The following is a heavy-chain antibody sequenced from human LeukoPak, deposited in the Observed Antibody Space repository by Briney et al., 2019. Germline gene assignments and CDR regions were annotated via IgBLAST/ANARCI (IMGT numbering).Heavy chain of an antibody. D-gene: IGHD3-3*01. CDR1: GGSFSGYY. CDR2: INHSGST. Sequence: SETLSLTCAVYGGSFSGYYWSWIRQPPGKGLEWIGEINHSGSTNYNPSLKSRVTISVDTSKNQFSLKLSSVTAADTAVYYCARGVPGVLRFLEWAGAFDIWGQGTIVTVSS. CDR3: ARGVPGVLRFLEWAGAFDI. V-gene: IGHV4-34*01. J-gene: IGHJ3*02.